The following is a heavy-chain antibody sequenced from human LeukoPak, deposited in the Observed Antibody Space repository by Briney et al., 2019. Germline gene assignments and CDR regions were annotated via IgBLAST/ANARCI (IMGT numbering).Heavy chain of an antibody. Sequence: GGSLRLSCVASGFTFSSHGMHWVRQAPGKGLEWVSVISYDGSIKYFADSVKGRFTISRDNSKNTLYLQMNSLRHEDTAVYYCAKEMEVSPGPDYWGQGTLVTVSS. D-gene: IGHD1-14*01. V-gene: IGHV3-30*18. CDR3: AKEMEVSPGPDY. CDR2: ISYDGSIK. J-gene: IGHJ4*02. CDR1: GFTFSSHG.